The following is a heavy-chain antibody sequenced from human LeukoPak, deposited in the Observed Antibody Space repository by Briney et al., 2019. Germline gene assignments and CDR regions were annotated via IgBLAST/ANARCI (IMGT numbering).Heavy chain of an antibody. Sequence: ASETLSLTCTVSGGSISSSSYYWGWIRQPPGKGLEWIGSIYYSGSTYYNPSLKSRVTISVDTSKNQFSLKLSSVTVADTAVYYCARQVRFLCFDIWGQGTMVTVSS. CDR3: ARQVRFLCFDI. V-gene: IGHV4-39*01. D-gene: IGHD3-3*01. CDR2: IYYSGST. CDR1: GGSISSSSYY. J-gene: IGHJ3*02.